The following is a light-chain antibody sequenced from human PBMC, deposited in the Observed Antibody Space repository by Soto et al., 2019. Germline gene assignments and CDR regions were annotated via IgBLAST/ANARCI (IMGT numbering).Light chain of an antibody. Sequence: EIVLKQSPGTLSLSPGERATLSCRASQSVSSSNLAWYQQKPGQAPRLLINGASSRATGIPDRFSGSGSGADFTLTISRLEPEDFAVYYCQQYGSSPLTFGPGTKLDV. CDR1: QSVSSSN. J-gene: IGKJ3*01. V-gene: IGKV3-20*01. CDR3: QQYGSSPLT. CDR2: GAS.